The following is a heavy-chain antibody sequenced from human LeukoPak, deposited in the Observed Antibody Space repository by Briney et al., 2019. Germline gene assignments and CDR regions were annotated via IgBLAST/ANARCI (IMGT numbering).Heavy chain of an antibody. CDR2: ISSSGSTI. CDR1: GFTFSDYY. Sequence: IPGGSLRLSCAASGFTFSDYYMSWIRQAPGKGLEWVSYISSSGSTIYYADSVKGRFTISRDNSKNTLYLQMNSLRAEDTAVYYCAKDSELGIGYFDYWGQGPWSPSPQ. D-gene: IGHD7-27*01. CDR3: AKDSELGIGYFDY. J-gene: IGHJ4*03. V-gene: IGHV3-11*04.